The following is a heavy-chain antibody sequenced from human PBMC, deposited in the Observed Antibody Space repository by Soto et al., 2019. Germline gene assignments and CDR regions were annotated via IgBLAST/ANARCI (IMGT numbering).Heavy chain of an antibody. CDR1: GFTFSTYS. D-gene: IGHD2-15*01. J-gene: IGHJ4*02. V-gene: IGHV3-23*01. CDR3: AKDGDDCSGDLYYFDY. CDR2: ISGSTSST. Sequence: GGSLRLSCAASGFTFSTYSMSWVRQVPGKGLEWVSAISGSTSSTYYADSLKGRFTISRDNSKKTLFLQRNSLRAEDTAIYYCAKDGDDCSGDLYYFDYWGQGIPVTVSS.